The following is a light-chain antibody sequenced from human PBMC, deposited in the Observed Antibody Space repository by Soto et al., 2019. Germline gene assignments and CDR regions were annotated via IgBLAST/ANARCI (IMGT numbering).Light chain of an antibody. V-gene: IGLV1-44*01. CDR3: AAWDDSLNGYYV. J-gene: IGLJ1*01. CDR1: SSNIGSNT. CDR2: SNN. Sequence: VLTQPPSASGTPGQRVTISCSGSSSNIGSNTVNWYQQLPGTAPKLLIYSNNQRPSGVPDRFSGSKSGTSASLAISGLQSEDEADYYCAAWDDSLNGYYVFGTGTKVTVL.